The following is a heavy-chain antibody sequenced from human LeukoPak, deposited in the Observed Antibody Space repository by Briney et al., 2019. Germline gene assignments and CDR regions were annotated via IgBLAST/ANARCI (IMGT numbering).Heavy chain of an antibody. Sequence: GESLKISCQGSGCSFANYWIGWVRQMPGKGLEWMGSIHPGNSGTTFSPSFQGQVTLSADKSINTAYLQWSSLKASDTALYYCARQPTGFPNWFDPWGQGTLVTVSS. V-gene: IGHV5-51*01. D-gene: IGHD1-14*01. CDR3: ARQPTGFPNWFDP. CDR1: GCSFANYW. CDR2: IHPGNSGT. J-gene: IGHJ5*02.